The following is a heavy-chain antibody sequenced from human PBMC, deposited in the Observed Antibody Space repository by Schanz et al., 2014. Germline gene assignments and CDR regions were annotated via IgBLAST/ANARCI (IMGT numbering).Heavy chain of an antibody. Sequence: EVQLVESGGGLVQPGGSLRLSCAASGFTFSGYAMSWVRQAPGKGLEWVSLIYSGGDTNYAGSVRGRFTISRDDSKNTLYLQMNSLRPEDTAVYYCAKEDRNHNSDYVYWGQGTLVTVSS. CDR3: AKEDRNHNSDYVY. V-gene: IGHV3-66*02. CDR1: GFTFSGYA. CDR2: IYSGGDT. D-gene: IGHD3-22*01. J-gene: IGHJ4*02.